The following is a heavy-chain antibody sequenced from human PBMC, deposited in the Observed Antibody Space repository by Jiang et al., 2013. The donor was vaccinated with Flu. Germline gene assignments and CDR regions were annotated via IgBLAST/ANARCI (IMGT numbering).Heavy chain of an antibody. V-gene: IGHV5-51*01. CDR3: ARGMVQGVIAGMDV. Sequence: IIYPGDSDTRYSPSFQGQVTISADKSISTAYLQWSSLKASDTAMYYCARGMVQGVIAGMDVWGQGTTVTVSS. CDR2: IYPGDSDT. J-gene: IGHJ6*02. D-gene: IGHD3-10*01.